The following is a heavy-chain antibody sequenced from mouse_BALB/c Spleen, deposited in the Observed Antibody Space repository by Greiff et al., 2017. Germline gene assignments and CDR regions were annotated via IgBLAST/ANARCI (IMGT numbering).Heavy chain of an antibody. CDR3: ARNYGYYDVSFDY. D-gene: IGHD2-3*01. V-gene: IGHV2-2*02. Sequence: QVQLKESGPGLVQPSQSLSITCTVSGFSLTSYGVHWVRQSPGKGLEWLGVIWSGGSTDYNAAFISRLSISKDNSKSQVFFKMNSLQANDTAIYYCARNYGYYDVSFDYWGQGTTLTVSS. CDR2: IWSGGST. J-gene: IGHJ2*01. CDR1: GFSLTSYG.